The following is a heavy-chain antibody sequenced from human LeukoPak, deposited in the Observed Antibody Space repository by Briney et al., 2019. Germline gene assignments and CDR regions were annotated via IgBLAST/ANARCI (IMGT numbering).Heavy chain of an antibody. J-gene: IGHJ5*02. CDR1: GFTFSSYW. CDR2: IYPADSDT. Sequence: GESLKISCKGSGFTFSSYWIGWVRQMPGKGLEWMGIIYPADSDTRYSPSFQGQVTISADKSISTAYLQWSSLKASDTAMYYCAKFLSTGSTYWFDTWGQGTLVTVSS. CDR3: AKFLSTGSTYWFDT. V-gene: IGHV5-51*01. D-gene: IGHD1-1*01.